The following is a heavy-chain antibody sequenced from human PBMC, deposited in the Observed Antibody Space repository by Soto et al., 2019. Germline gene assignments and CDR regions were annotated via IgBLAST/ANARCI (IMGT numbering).Heavy chain of an antibody. J-gene: IGHJ4*02. Sequence: PSETLSLTCTVSGGSISSSRCHWGWIRQPPGKGLEWIASIKYSGTTFYNPSLKSRVTLSVDTSKNQFALKLSSVTAADTAVYYCARRYGPGFDYWGQGTLVTVSS. CDR3: ARRYGPGFDY. V-gene: IGHV4-39*01. CDR2: IKYSGTT. D-gene: IGHD4-17*01. CDR1: GGSISSSRCH.